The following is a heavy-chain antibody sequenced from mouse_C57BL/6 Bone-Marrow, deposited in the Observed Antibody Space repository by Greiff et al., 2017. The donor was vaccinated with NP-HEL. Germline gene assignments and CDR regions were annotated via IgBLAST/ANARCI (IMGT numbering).Heavy chain of an antibody. D-gene: IGHD2-3*01. CDR3: ARYGYYSYYAMDY. CDR2: IHPNSGST. CDR1: GYTFTSYW. Sequence: QVQLQQSGAELVKPGASVKLSCKASGYTFTSYWMHWVKQRPGQGLEWIGMIHPNSGSTNYNEKFKSKATLTVDKSSSTAYMQLSSLTSEDSAVYYCARYGYYSYYAMDYWGQGTSVTVSS. J-gene: IGHJ4*01. V-gene: IGHV1-64*01.